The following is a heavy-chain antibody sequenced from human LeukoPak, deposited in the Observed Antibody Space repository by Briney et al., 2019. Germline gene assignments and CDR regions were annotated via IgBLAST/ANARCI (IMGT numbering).Heavy chain of an antibody. J-gene: IGHJ4*02. D-gene: IGHD6-19*01. CDR2: IKQDGSEK. V-gene: IGHV3-7*01. CDR1: GFTFSSYW. CDR3: ARVFMSSVVAGMYYFDY. Sequence: GGSLRLSCAASGFTFSSYWMSWVRQAPGKGLEWVANIKQDGSEKYYVDSVKGRFTISRDNAKNSLYLQMNSLRAEDTAVYYCARVFMSSVVAGMYYFDYWGQGTLVTVSS.